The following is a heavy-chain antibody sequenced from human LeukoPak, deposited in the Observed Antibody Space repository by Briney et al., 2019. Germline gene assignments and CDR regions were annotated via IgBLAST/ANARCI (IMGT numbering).Heavy chain of an antibody. CDR1: GYTFTSYY. Sequence: GASVKVSCKASGYTFTSYYMHWVRQAPGEGLEWMGIINPTGGSTSYAQKFQGRVTMTRDMSTSTVYMELSSLRSEDTAVYYCAKGHADSSGYYYFDSWGRGTLVTVSS. V-gene: IGHV1-46*01. D-gene: IGHD3-22*01. CDR2: INPTGGST. J-gene: IGHJ4*02. CDR3: AKGHADSSGYYYFDS.